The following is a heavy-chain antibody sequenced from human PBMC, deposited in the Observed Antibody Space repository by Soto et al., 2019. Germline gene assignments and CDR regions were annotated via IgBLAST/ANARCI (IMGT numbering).Heavy chain of an antibody. D-gene: IGHD6-6*01. Sequence: PGGSLRLSCAASGFTFSSYAMSWVRQAPGKGLEWVSAISGSGGSTYYADSVKGRFTISRDNSKNTLYLQMNSLRAEDTAVYYCAKEVIPAAMRGSSIAARHYFDYWGQGTLVTVSS. CDR3: AKEVIPAAMRGSSIAARHYFDY. J-gene: IGHJ4*02. V-gene: IGHV3-23*01. CDR1: GFTFSSYA. CDR2: ISGSGGST.